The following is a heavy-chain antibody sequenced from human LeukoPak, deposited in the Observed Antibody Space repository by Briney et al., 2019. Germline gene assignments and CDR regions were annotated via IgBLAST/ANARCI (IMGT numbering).Heavy chain of an antibody. J-gene: IGHJ4*02. CDR2: IYYSGST. CDR3: ARRGGSGSYYQPNFDY. D-gene: IGHD3-10*01. CDR1: GGSISSSSYY. Sequence: SETLSLTCTVSGGSISSSSYYWGWIRQPPGKGLEWIRSIYYSGSTYYNPSLKSRVTISVDTSKNQFSLKLSSVTAADTAVYYCARRGGSGSYYQPNFDYWGQGTLVTVSS. V-gene: IGHV4-39*01.